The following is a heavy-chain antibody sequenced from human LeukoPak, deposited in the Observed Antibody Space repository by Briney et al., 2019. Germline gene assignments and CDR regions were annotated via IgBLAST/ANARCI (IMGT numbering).Heavy chain of an antibody. Sequence: SETLSLTCTVSGVSISSYYWTWIRQPPGKGLEWIGYIYYSGSTNYNPSLKSQVTISVDTAKNQFSLKLNSVTATDTAVYYCARMSNSSPIIDYWGQGTLVTVSS. CDR2: IYYSGST. CDR1: GVSISSYY. J-gene: IGHJ4*02. V-gene: IGHV4-59*01. CDR3: ARMSNSSPIIDY. D-gene: IGHD6-13*01.